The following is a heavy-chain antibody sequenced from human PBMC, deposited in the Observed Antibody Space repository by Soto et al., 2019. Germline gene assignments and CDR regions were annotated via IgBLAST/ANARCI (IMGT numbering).Heavy chain of an antibody. V-gene: IGHV3-48*01. CDR3: ARDCCSGSNCLNWFDP. D-gene: IGHD2-15*01. J-gene: IGHJ5*02. Sequence: EVQLVESGGGLVQPGGSLRLSCAASGFTFSSYSMNWVRQAPGKGLEWVSYISSSSTNKYYADSVKGRFTIPRDNPKNSPYLQMNSLRAEDTAVYYCARDCCSGSNCLNWFDPWGQGTLVTVSS. CDR2: ISSSSTNK. CDR1: GFTFSSYS.